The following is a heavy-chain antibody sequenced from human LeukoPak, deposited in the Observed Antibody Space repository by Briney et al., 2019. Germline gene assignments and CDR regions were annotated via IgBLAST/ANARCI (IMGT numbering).Heavy chain of an antibody. J-gene: IGHJ6*03. Sequence: TGGSLRLSCVGSGFRFTNYWMHWVRQAPGKGLVWVSRVLSDGSRITYADSVKGRFTISRDNSKNTLYLQMNSLRVEDTAVYYCAKVGRLPGYCSGGSCYSYDHYYMDVWGKGTTVTVSS. CDR3: AKVGRLPGYCSGGSCYSYDHYYMDV. D-gene: IGHD2-15*01. CDR1: GFRFTNYW. CDR2: VLSDGSRI. V-gene: IGHV3-74*03.